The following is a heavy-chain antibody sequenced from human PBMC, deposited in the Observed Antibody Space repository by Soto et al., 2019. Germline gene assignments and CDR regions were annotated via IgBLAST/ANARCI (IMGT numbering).Heavy chain of an antibody. CDR1: GGSVSSGSFH. Sequence: PSETLSLTCSVSGGSVSSGSFHWSWIRQPPGKGLQFIGSIFYNGTANYSPPLKNRVSISIDTSQSQFFLQLISVAAADTAVYYCARIGGWYDIDFWGQGSLVTVSS. V-gene: IGHV4-61*01. J-gene: IGHJ4*02. CDR3: ARIGGWYDIDF. D-gene: IGHD6-19*01. CDR2: IFYNGTA.